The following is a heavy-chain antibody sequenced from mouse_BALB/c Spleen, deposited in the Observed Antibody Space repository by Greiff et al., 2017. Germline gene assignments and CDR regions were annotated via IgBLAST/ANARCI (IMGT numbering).Heavy chain of an antibody. CDR2: INPSNGRT. CDR3: ARGPYYGSSYAMDY. Sequence: VQLQQPGAELVKPGASVKLSCKASGYTFTSYWMHWVKQRPGQGLEWIGEINPSNGRTNYNEKFKSKATLTVDKSSSTAYMQLSSLTSEDSAVYYCARGPYYGSSYAMDYWGQGTSVIVSS. V-gene: IGHV1S81*02. CDR1: GYTFTSYW. D-gene: IGHD1-1*01. J-gene: IGHJ4*01.